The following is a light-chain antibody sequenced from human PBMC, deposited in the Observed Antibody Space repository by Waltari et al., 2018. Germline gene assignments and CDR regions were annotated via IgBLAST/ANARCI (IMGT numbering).Light chain of an antibody. CDR2: EAS. J-gene: IGKJ4*01. V-gene: IGKV1-5*03. CDR3: QQYNSYSLLT. CDR1: QSISKW. Sequence: TPSLFTLSSSAGARVILSFRSSQSISKWLAWYQQKPGKAPKLLIYEASTLQSGVPSRFSGTGSGTDFTLTISSLQPDDFATYYCQQYNSYSLLTFGGGTKVEIK.